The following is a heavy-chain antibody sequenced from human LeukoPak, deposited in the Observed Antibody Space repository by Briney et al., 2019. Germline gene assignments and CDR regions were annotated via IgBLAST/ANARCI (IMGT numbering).Heavy chain of an antibody. CDR1: GFTFSNHG. V-gene: IGHV3-30*03. CDR3: AREGMGTTFSAWFDP. J-gene: IGHJ5*02. D-gene: IGHD1-7*01. CDR2: VSSDGSID. Sequence: PGGSLRLSCAASGFTFSNHGMHWVRQAPGKGLEWVAVVSSDGSIDYYADSLRGRFTVSRDNSKNTMFLQFNTLRPEDTAVYYCAREGMGTTFSAWFDPWGQGTLVTVSS.